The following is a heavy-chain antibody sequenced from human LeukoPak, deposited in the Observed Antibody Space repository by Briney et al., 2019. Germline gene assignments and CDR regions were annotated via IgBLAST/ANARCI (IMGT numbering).Heavy chain of an antibody. CDR2: IIPIFGTA. CDR3: ARDKEVYSSGWYSVYNWFDP. V-gene: IGHV1-69*13. D-gene: IGHD6-19*01. J-gene: IGHJ5*02. CDR1: GYTFTSYD. Sequence: GASVKVSCKASGYTFTSYDINWVRQATGQGLEWMGGIIPIFGTANYAQKFQGRVTITADESTSTAYMELSSLRSEDTAVYYCARDKEVYSSGWYSVYNWFDPWGQGPLVTVSS.